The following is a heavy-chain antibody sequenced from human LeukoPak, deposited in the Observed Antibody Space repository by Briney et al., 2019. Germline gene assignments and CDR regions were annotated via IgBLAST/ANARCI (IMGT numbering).Heavy chain of an antibody. J-gene: IGHJ4*02. V-gene: IGHV1-18*01. CDR2: ISAYNGNA. D-gene: IGHD5-24*01. CDR3: ARALVDGYKELGY. CDR1: GYTFTTYG. Sequence: ASVKVSCKASGYTFTTYGITWVRQAPGQGLEWMGWISAYNGNANYAQKLQGRVTMTTDTSTSTAYMELRSLRSDDTAVYYCARALVDGYKELGYWGQGTLVTVSS.